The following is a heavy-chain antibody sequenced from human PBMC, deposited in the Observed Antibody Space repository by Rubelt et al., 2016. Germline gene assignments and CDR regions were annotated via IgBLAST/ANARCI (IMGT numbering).Heavy chain of an antibody. CDR3: ASLPIASACFDS. CDR2: IYYTGSA. CDR1: GGSITSSNYY. V-gene: IGHV4-39*01. Sequence: QLQLQESGPGLVKPSETLSLTCSVSGGSITSSNYYWGWIRQPPGKGLEWIGNIYYTGSAYYNPSLKSRVTISVDTSKNQFSLMLNSVTAADTAVYYCASLPIASACFDSWGQGTLVTVSS. D-gene: IGHD6-13*01. J-gene: IGHJ4*02.